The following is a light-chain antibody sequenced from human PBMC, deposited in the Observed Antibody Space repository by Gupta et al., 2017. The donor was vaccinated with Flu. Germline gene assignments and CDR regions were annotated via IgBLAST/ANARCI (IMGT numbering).Light chain of an antibody. V-gene: IGLV1-40*01. Sequence: HSLLTQPLAVSGAPGQNITISCTGTSSNIGAGFEMLWYHQIPGAAPNLLVYGFSHRPSGVPGRFSGSRSGTSASLAITGLQAEDEADYYCQSYDRSQSGYAFGRGTKVTVL. CDR2: GFS. J-gene: IGLJ1*01. CDR3: QSYDRSQSGYA. CDR1: SSNIGAGFE.